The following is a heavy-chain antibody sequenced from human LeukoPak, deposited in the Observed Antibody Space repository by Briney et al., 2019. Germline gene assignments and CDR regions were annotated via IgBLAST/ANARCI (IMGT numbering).Heavy chain of an antibody. CDR3: AKEAYIEMATITPDX. Sequence: GGSLRLSCAASGFTFSSYGMHWVRQAPGKGLEWVAVIWYDGSNKYYADSVKGRFTISRDNSKNTLYLQMNSLRAEDTAVYYCAKEAYIEMATITPDXXGQGTLVTV. CDR2: IWYDGSNK. J-gene: IGHJ4*02. CDR1: GFTFSSYG. D-gene: IGHD5-24*01. V-gene: IGHV3-33*06.